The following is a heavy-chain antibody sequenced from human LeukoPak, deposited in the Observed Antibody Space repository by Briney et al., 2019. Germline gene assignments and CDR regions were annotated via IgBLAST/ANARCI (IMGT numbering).Heavy chain of an antibody. V-gene: IGHV3-23*01. CDR1: GFALSSYV. D-gene: IGHD6-13*01. CDR3: AKSPAAPYYFDY. J-gene: IGHJ4*02. Sequence: GGSLRLSCAASGFALSSYVMSWVRQAPGKGLAWVSTITVGGGTYYADSVKGRFTISRDNSKNTLFLQMNTLGAEDTALFYCAKSPAAPYYFDYWGQGTLVTVSS. CDR2: ITVGGGT.